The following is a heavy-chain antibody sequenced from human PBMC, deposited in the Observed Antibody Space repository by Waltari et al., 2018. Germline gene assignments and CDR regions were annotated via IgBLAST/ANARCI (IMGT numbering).Heavy chain of an antibody. CDR3: AKGGTSGGDAFDI. D-gene: IGHD2-15*01. Sequence: EVQLLESGGGLVQPGGSLRLYCAASGSTFSSSAMTWVRQAPGKGLEWVSAISGSGGSTYYADSVKGRFTISRDNSKNTLYLQMNSLRAEDTAVYYCAKGGTSGGDAFDIWGQGTMVTVSS. V-gene: IGHV3-23*01. J-gene: IGHJ3*02. CDR2: ISGSGGST. CDR1: GSTFSSSA.